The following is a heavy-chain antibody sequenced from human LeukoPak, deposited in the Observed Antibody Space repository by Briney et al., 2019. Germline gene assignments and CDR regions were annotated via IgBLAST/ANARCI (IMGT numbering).Heavy chain of an antibody. CDR1: GFTFSSYS. J-gene: IGHJ4*02. Sequence: GGSLRLSCAASGFTFSSYSMNWVRQAPGKGLEWVSSISSSSSYIYYADSVKGRFTISRDNAKNSLYLQMNSLRAEDTAVYYCARGAYLGPYFDYWGQGTLVTVSS. CDR2: ISSSSSYI. V-gene: IGHV3-21*01. CDR3: ARGAYLGPYFDY.